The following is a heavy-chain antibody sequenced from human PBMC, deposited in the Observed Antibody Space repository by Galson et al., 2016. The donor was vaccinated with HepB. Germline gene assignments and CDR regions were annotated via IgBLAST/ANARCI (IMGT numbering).Heavy chain of an antibody. V-gene: IGHV3-23*01. CDR2: IRGGGETS. D-gene: IGHD2-8*02. CDR3: ARDSPCTGSACYWPLVD. CDR1: GFAFSSSA. Sequence: SLRLSCAASGFAFSSSAMNWVRQPPGKGREWVSSIRGGGETSFYGDSVKGRFTMTRDHSKNTVSLQIESLRADDTAVYFCARDSPCTGSACYWPLVDWGQGTRVTVYS. J-gene: IGHJ4*02.